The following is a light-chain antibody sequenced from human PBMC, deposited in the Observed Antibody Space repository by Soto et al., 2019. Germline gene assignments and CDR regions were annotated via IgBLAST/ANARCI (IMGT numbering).Light chain of an antibody. CDR2: DAS. J-gene: IGKJ1*01. Sequence: EIVLTQSPATLSLSPGERATLSCRASQSVSSYLAWYQQKPGQAPRLLIYDASNRATGIPARFSGSGYGTDFTLTSSSHEREDVAVYYCQQRSNWPLVAFGQGTKVEIK. CDR3: QQRSNWPLVA. V-gene: IGKV3-11*01. CDR1: QSVSSY.